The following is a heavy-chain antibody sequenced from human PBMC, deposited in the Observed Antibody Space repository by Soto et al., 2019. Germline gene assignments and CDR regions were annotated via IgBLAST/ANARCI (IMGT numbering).Heavy chain of an antibody. CDR3: VREGGYYYGSGSYYIDY. J-gene: IGHJ4*02. CDR1: GGSISNYY. V-gene: IGHV4-59*01. D-gene: IGHD3-10*01. Sequence: QVQLQESGPGLVKPSETLSLTCTVSGGSISNYYWSWIRQPPGKGLEWIGYVYYSGRTNYNPSLKRRVTISVDTSKNQFSLKLSSVPAADTAVYYCVREGGYYYGSGSYYIDYWGQGALVTVSS. CDR2: VYYSGRT.